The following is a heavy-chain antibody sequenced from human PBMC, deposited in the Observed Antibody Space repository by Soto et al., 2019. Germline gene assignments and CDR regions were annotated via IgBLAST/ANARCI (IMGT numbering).Heavy chain of an antibody. CDR3: ARLYTYGYYHFDH. CDR2: IHSSGST. D-gene: IGHD3-22*01. V-gene: IGHV4-4*07. J-gene: IGHJ4*02. CDR1: GASMNSYH. Sequence: SETLSLTCTVSGASMNSYHWSWIRQPAGKGLEWIGHIHSSGSTNYNPSLKSRVTMSVDTSKNQISLTLTSLTPADTAVYFCARLYTYGYYHFDHWGQGTLVTVSS.